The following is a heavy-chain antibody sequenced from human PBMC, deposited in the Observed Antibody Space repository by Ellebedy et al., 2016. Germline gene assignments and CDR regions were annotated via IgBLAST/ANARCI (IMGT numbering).Heavy chain of an antibody. CDR3: ARDLMGWYDSSGYYPKGYFDP. J-gene: IGHJ5*02. Sequence: GGSLRLXCEASGFSFSNFAMNWVRQAPGKGLEWVANINQDGSEKHYVDSVKGRFTVSRDNAKNSLFLQMNSLKAEDTAVYYCARDLMGWYDSSGYYPKGYFDPWGQGTLVTVSS. CDR2: INQDGSEK. CDR1: GFSFSNFA. V-gene: IGHV3-7*01. D-gene: IGHD3-22*01.